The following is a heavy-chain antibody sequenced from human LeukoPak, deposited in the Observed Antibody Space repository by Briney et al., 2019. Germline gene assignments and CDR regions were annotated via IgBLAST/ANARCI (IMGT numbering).Heavy chain of an antibody. CDR1: GYTFTSYG. Sequence: ASVKVSCKASGYTFTSYGISWVRQAPGQGLEWMGWISAYNGNTNYAQKLQGRVTMTKDTSTSTAYMELRSLRSDDTAVYYCARDMVPAYYYDSSGEFAYWGQGTLVTVSS. CDR3: ARDMVPAYYYDSSGEFAY. D-gene: IGHD3-22*01. V-gene: IGHV1-18*01. CDR2: ISAYNGNT. J-gene: IGHJ4*02.